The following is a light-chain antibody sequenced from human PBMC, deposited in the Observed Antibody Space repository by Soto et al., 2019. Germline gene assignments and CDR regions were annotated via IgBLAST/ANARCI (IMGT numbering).Light chain of an antibody. Sequence: EIVLTQSPGTLSLSPGERATLSCRASQSVSSSYLAWYQQKPGQAPRLLIYGASSRATGIPDRFSGSGSGTDFTLTISRLEPDDVAVYYCQQYGSSPRVTFGHGTKVDIK. CDR3: QQYGSSPRVT. J-gene: IGKJ3*01. V-gene: IGKV3-20*01. CDR1: QSVSSSY. CDR2: GAS.